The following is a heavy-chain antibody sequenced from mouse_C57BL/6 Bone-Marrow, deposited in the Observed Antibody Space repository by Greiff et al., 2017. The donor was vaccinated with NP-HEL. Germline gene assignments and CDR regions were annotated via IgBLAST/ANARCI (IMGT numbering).Heavy chain of an antibody. CDR3: TTSRDWYFDV. CDR2: IDPENGDT. J-gene: IGHJ1*03. CDR1: GFNIKDDY. Sequence: EVQLVESGAELVRPGASVKLSCTASGFNIKDDYMHWVKQRPEQGLEWIGWIDPENGDTEYASKFQGKATITADTSSNTAYLQLSSLTSEDTAVYYCTTSRDWYFDVWGTGTTVTVSS. V-gene: IGHV14-4*01.